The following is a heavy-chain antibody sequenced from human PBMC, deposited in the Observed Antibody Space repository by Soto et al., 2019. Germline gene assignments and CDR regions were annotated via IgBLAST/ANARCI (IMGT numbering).Heavy chain of an antibody. D-gene: IGHD2-15*01. CDR3: ATVMGGCSGGTCYLES. J-gene: IGHJ4*02. Sequence: QVQLVESGGGVVQPGRSLRLSCATFGFTFSGYGMHWVRQAPGKGLEWVAITWFDESKRYYADSVKGRFTIFKDNSKSTLYLQMNSLRVEDTATYYCATVMGGCSGGTCYLESWGQGTLVTVSS. V-gene: IGHV3-33*01. CDR1: GFTFSGYG. CDR2: TWFDESKR.